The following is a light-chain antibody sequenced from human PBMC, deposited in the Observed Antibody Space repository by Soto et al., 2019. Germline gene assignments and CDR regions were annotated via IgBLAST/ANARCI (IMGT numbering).Light chain of an antibody. V-gene: IGLV2-14*01. CDR3: SSYRRGSTYV. Sequence: SVLTQPASVSGSPGQSITVSCTGTSSVVGGYNYVSWYQQHPGKAPRLMIYDVTNRPSGVSNRFSGSKSGNTASLTISGLQAEDEADYYCSSYRRGSTYVFGTGTKVTAL. CDR2: DVT. J-gene: IGLJ1*01. CDR1: SSVVGGYNY.